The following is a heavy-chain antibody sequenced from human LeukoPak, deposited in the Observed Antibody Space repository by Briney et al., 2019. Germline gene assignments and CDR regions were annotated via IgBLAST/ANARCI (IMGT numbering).Heavy chain of an antibody. CDR3: ARRIGGSYFYFDL. Sequence: GASVKVSCKASGYTFTGYYMHWVRQAPGQGLEWMGWINPNSGGTNYAQKFQGRVTMTRDTSISTAYLQWSSLKASDTAMYYCARRIGGSYFYFDLWGRGTLVTVSS. CDR1: GYTFTGYY. J-gene: IGHJ2*01. V-gene: IGHV1-2*02. CDR2: INPNSGGT. D-gene: IGHD1-26*01.